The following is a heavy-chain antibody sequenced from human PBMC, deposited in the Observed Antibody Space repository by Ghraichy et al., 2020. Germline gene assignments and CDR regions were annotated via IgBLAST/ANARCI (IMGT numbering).Heavy chain of an antibody. CDR1: GFTFSSYA. J-gene: IGHJ3*02. Sequence: GALRLSCAASGFTFSSYAMSWVRQAPGKGLEWVSAISGSGGSTYYADSVKGRFTISRDNSKNTLYLQMNSLRAEDTAVYYCAKFAARIITIFGSDAFDIWGQGTMVTVSS. V-gene: IGHV3-23*01. CDR3: AKFAARIITIFGSDAFDI. D-gene: IGHD3-3*01. CDR2: ISGSGGST.